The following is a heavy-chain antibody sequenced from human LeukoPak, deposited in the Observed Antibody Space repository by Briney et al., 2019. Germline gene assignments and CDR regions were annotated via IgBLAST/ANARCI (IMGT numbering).Heavy chain of an antibody. CDR1: GFTFSSYA. Sequence: GGSLRLSCAASGFTFSSYAMSWVRQAPGKGLEWVSTISGSGLSTYYADSVKGRFTISRDNSNNTLYLQMNSLRVEDTTVYYCAKSRVAVAAPRNWFDPWGQGTLVTVSS. J-gene: IGHJ5*02. D-gene: IGHD6-19*01. V-gene: IGHV3-23*01. CDR2: ISGSGLST. CDR3: AKSRVAVAAPRNWFDP.